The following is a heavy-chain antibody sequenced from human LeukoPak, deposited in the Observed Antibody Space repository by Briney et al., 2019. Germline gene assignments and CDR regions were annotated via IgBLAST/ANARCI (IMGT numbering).Heavy chain of an antibody. V-gene: IGHV1-2*02. Sequence: ASVKVSCKASGYTFTGYYMHWVRQAPGQGLEWMGWINPNSGGTNYAQKFQGRVTMTRDTSISTAYMELSRLRSDDTAVYYCARDPGRAGASDYWGQGTLVTVSS. CDR2: INPNSGGT. D-gene: IGHD1-26*01. CDR1: GYTFTGYY. J-gene: IGHJ4*02. CDR3: ARDPGRAGASDY.